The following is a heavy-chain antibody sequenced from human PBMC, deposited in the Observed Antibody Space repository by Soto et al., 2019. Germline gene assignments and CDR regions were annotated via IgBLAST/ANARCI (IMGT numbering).Heavy chain of an antibody. CDR2: IYYSGNT. D-gene: IGHD3-10*01. J-gene: IGHJ4*02. CDR1: DVSISTYY. Sequence: QVQLQESGPGLVKPSETLSLTCTVADVSISTYYWSWIRQPPGKGLEWIGYIYYSGNTNFNPSLKSQVTISLETSKNQFSLKLSSVTAADTAVYYCGRHARPDGSRENFFDYWGRGTLVTVSS. V-gene: IGHV4-59*08. CDR3: GRHARPDGSRENFFDY.